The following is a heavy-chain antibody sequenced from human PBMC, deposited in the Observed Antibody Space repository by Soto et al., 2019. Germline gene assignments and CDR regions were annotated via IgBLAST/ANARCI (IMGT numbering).Heavy chain of an antibody. Sequence: KASETLSLTCAVYGGSFSGYYWSWIRQPPGKGLEWIGEINHSGSTNYNPSLKSRVTISVDTSKNQFSLKLSSVTAADTAVYYCARVSAARGGDYWGQGTLVTVSS. CDR2: INHSGST. V-gene: IGHV4-34*01. D-gene: IGHD6-6*01. J-gene: IGHJ4*02. CDR1: GGSFSGYY. CDR3: ARVSAARGGDY.